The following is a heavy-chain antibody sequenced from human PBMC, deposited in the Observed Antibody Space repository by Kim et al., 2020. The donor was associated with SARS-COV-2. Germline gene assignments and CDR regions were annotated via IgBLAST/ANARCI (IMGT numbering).Heavy chain of an antibody. Sequence: ASVKVSCKASGYTFTSYGISWVRQAPGQGLEWMGWISAYNGNTNYAQKLQGRVTMTTDTSTSTAYMELRSLRSDDTAVYYCARDLGRIAAAVGAPVAGMDDWGQGTTVTVSS. CDR2: ISAYNGNT. CDR3: ARDLGRIAAAVGAPVAGMDD. V-gene: IGHV1-18*01. J-gene: IGHJ6*02. CDR1: GYTFTSYG. D-gene: IGHD6-13*01.